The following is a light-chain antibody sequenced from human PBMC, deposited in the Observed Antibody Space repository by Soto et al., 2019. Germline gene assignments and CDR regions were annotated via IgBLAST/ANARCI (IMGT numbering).Light chain of an antibody. Sequence: GDRVTITCRASQSITNYLNWYQQKPGKAPKLLIYGASNLQSGVPSRFSGSGSGTDFTLTISSLQPEDFATYYCQQSYMTPQWTFGQGTKVEI. V-gene: IGKV1-39*01. CDR1: QSITNY. CDR2: GAS. CDR3: QQSYMTPQWT. J-gene: IGKJ1*01.